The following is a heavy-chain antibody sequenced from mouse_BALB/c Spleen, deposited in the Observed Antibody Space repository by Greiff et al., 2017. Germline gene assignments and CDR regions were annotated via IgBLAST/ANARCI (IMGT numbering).Heavy chain of an antibody. J-gene: IGHJ3*01. CDR1: GFNIKDTY. D-gene: IGHD2-1*01. CDR2: IDPANGNT. Sequence: EVKLVESGAELVKPGASVKLSCTASGFNIKDTYMHWVKQRPEQGLEWIGRIDPANGNTKYDPKFQGKATITADTSSNTAYLQLSSLTSEDTAVYYCARSGNGNYEGFAYWGQGTLVTVSA. V-gene: IGHV14-3*02. CDR3: ARSGNGNYEGFAY.